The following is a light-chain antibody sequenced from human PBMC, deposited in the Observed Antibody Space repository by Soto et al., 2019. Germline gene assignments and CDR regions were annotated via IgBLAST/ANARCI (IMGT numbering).Light chain of an antibody. V-gene: IGLV2-14*01. CDR3: SSYTSSSTLVV. CDR2: DVN. CDR1: SSDVGGYNY. J-gene: IGLJ2*01. Sequence: HSVLTQPASVSGSPGQSITISCTGTSSDVGGYNYVSWYQQHPGKAPKLMIYDVNNRPSGVSNRFSGSKSGNTASLTISGLQAEDEADYYCSSYTSSSTLVVFGGGTQLTVL.